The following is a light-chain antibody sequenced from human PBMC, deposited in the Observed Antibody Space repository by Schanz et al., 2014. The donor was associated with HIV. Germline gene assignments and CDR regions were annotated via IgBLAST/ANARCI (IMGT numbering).Light chain of an antibody. CDR3: SSYTSSASLYVI. J-gene: IGLJ2*01. CDR1: SSDVGADNS. Sequence: QSALTQPASVSGSPGQSITISCTGTSSDVGADNSVSWYQQHPGRAPRLLVYDVTYRPSGVSNRFSGSKSGNTASLTISGLQTEDEADYYCSSYTSSASLYVIFGGGTKLTVL. V-gene: IGLV2-14*03. CDR2: DVT.